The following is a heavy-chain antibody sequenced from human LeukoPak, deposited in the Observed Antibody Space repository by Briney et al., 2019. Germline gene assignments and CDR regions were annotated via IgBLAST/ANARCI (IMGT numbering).Heavy chain of an antibody. D-gene: IGHD1-1*01. J-gene: IGHJ4*02. CDR3: ARDTGDWTLDY. V-gene: IGHV3-48*01. CDR2: ISSSSSTI. CDR1: GFTFTSYS. Sequence: GSLRLSCAASGFTFTSYSMNWVRQAPGKGLEWVSYISSSSSTIYYADSVKGRFTISRDNAKNSLYLQMNSLRAEDTAVYYCARDTGDWTLDYWGQGTLVTVSS.